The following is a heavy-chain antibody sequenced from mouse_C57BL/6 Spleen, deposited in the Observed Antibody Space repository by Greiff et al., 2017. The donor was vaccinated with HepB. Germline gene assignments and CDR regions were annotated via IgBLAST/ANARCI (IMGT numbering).Heavy chain of an antibody. CDR1: GFTFRSYA. J-gene: IGHJ1*03. D-gene: IGHD1-1*01. CDR3: TRHYNGSNYWYFDV. V-gene: IGHV5-9-1*02. Sequence: VNLVESGEGLVKPGGSLKLSCAASGFTFRSYAMSWVRQTPEKRLEWVAYISSGGDYIYYAEPVKGRFTISRDNARNTLDLQMSSLKSEDTAMDYCTRHYNGSNYWYFDVWGTGTTVTVCS. CDR2: ISSGGDYI.